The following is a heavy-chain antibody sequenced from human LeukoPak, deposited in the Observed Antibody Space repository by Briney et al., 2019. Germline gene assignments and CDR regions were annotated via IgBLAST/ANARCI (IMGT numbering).Heavy chain of an antibody. J-gene: IGHJ3*02. V-gene: IGHV4-59*08. CDR3: ATYGAYYYDSSDQDAFDI. CDR1: GGSISSYY. D-gene: IGHD3-22*01. CDR2: IYYSGST. Sequence: SETLSLTCTVSGGSISSYYWSWIRQPPGKGLEWIGYIYYSGSTNYNPSLKSRVTISVDTSKNQFSLKLSSVTAADTAVYYCATYGAYYYDSSDQDAFDIWGQGTMVTVSS.